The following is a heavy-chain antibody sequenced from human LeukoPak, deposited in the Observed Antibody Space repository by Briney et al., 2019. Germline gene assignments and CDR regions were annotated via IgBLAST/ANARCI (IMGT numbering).Heavy chain of an antibody. CDR2: IYHSGST. Sequence: SETLSLTCAVYGGSFSGYYWSWIRQPPGKGLEWIGEIYHSGSTTCNPSLKSRVTISVDTSKNQFSLKLSSVTAADTAVYYCARNYYDSTTFDYWGQGTLVTVSS. CDR1: GGSFSGYY. CDR3: ARNYYDSTTFDY. V-gene: IGHV4-34*01. J-gene: IGHJ4*02. D-gene: IGHD3-22*01.